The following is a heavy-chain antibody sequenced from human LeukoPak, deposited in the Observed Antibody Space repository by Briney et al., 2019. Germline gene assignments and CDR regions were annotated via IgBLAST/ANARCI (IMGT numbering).Heavy chain of an antibody. CDR1: GYRFTSYW. CDR2: IYPGDCDT. D-gene: IGHD2-15*01. J-gene: IGHJ3*02. CDR3: ARHLKAGSGSDYAFDI. V-gene: IGHV5-51*01. Sequence: GESLQISCKASGYRFTSYWIGWVRQLPGRGLEGMGIIYPGDCDTRYCPSFQDQVTISASKSISTAYLQWSSLKDSDTAMYYCARHLKAGSGSDYAFDIWGQGTMVTVSS.